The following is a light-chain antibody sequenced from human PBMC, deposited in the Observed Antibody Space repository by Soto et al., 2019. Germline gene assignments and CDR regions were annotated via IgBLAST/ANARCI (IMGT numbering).Light chain of an antibody. V-gene: IGKV3-20*01. J-gene: IGKJ2*01. CDR3: QQYGSSPMYT. Sequence: EIVLTQSPGTLSLSLGERATLSCRASQSVSSSYLAWYQQKPGQAPRLLIYGASSRATGIPDRFSGSGSGTDFTLTISRLEPEDFAVYYCQQYGSSPMYTFGQGTKV. CDR1: QSVSSSY. CDR2: GAS.